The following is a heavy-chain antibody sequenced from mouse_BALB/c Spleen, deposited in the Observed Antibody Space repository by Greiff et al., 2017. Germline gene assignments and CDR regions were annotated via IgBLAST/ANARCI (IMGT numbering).Heavy chain of an antibody. D-gene: IGHD2-1*01. CDR3: ARGRDGNYGGGAMDY. CDR1: GFTFSDYY. J-gene: IGHJ4*01. CDR2: ISDGGSYT. Sequence: DVQLVESGGGLVKPGGSLKLSCAASGFTFSDYYMYWVRQTPEKRLEWVATISDGGSYTYYPDSVKGRFTISRDNAKNNLYLQMSSLKSEDTAMYYCARGRDGNYGGGAMDYWGQGTSVTVSS. V-gene: IGHV5-4*02.